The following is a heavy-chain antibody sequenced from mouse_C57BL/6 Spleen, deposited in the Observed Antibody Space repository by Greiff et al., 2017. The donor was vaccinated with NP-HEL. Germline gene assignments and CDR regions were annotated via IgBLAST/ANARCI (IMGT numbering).Heavy chain of an antibody. V-gene: IGHV14-4*01. J-gene: IGHJ2*01. CDR2: IDPENGDT. Sequence: EVKLVESGAELVRPGASVKLSCTASGFNIKDDYMHWVKQRPEQGLEWIGWIDPENGDTEYASKFQGKATITADTSSNTAYLQLSSLTSEDTAVYYCTTPIYYDSPWGQGTTLTVSS. D-gene: IGHD2-4*01. CDR1: GFNIKDDY. CDR3: TTPIYYDSP.